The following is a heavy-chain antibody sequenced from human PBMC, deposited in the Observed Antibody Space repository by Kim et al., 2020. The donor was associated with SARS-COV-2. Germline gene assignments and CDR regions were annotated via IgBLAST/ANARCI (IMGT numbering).Heavy chain of an antibody. Sequence: GGSLRLSCAASGFTFDDYAMHWVRQAPGKGLEWVSSISWNSGSIGYADSVKGRFTISRDNAKNSLYLQMNSLRAEDTALYYCAKDRRGAELWFGENWGQGTLVTVSS. CDR1: GFTFDDYA. CDR3: AKDRRGAELWFGEN. D-gene: IGHD3-10*01. V-gene: IGHV3-9*01. CDR2: ISWNSGSI. J-gene: IGHJ4*02.